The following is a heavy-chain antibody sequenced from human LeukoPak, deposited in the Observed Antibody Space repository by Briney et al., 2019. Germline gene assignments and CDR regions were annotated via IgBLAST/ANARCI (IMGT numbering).Heavy chain of an antibody. CDR3: ARQGFYGSGNRPFDY. CDR1: GYSFSSYW. D-gene: IGHD3-10*01. J-gene: IGHJ4*02. Sequence: GESLKISCKGSGYSFSSYWIGWVRQMPGKGLDWIGIIYPGDSDTRYSPSFQGQVTISADKSTSTAYLQWSSLQASDTAMYYCARQGFYGSGNRPFDYWGQGTLVTVSS. V-gene: IGHV5-51*01. CDR2: IYPGDSDT.